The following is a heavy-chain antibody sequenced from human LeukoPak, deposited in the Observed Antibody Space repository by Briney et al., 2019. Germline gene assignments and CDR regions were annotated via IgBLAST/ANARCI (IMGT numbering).Heavy chain of an antibody. Sequence: GASVKVSCKASGYTFTSNYIHWVRQAPGQGLEWMGMIYPRDGSTSYAQKFQGRVTMTEDTSTDTAYMELSSLRSEDTAVYYCATASGIAITYYFDDWGQGTLVTVSS. CDR1: GYTFTSNY. J-gene: IGHJ4*02. CDR3: ATASGIAITYYFDD. CDR2: IYPRDGST. D-gene: IGHD6-13*01. V-gene: IGHV1-46*01.